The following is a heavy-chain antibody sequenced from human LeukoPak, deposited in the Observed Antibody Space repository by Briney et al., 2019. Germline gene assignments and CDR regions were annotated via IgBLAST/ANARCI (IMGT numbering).Heavy chain of an antibody. CDR2: IKQDGSEK. CDR3: ARGGKIAGYYYFYMDV. V-gene: IGHV3-7*01. D-gene: IGHD2/OR15-2a*01. Sequence: CGMNWVRQAPGKGLEWVAHIKQDGSEKYSVDSVKGRFTISRDNAKNSLSLQVNSLRAEDTAVYYCARGGKIAGYYYFYMDVWGKGTTVIVSS. J-gene: IGHJ6*03. CDR1: CG.